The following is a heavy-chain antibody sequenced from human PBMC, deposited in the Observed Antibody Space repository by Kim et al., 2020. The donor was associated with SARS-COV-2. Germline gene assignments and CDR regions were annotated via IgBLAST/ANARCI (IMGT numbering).Heavy chain of an antibody. J-gene: IGHJ4*02. CDR2: SRNKANSYTT. CDR1: GFTFSDDY. V-gene: IGHV3-72*01. CDR3: VRATRYCSDGSCTSCFEY. D-gene: IGHD2-15*01. Sequence: GGSLRLSCAASGFTFSDDYMDWVRQAPGKGLEWVGRSRNKANSYTTEYVASVKGRFTISRDDSKNSLYLQMNSLKTEDTAVYYCVRATRYCSDGSCTSCFEYWGQGSLVTVSS.